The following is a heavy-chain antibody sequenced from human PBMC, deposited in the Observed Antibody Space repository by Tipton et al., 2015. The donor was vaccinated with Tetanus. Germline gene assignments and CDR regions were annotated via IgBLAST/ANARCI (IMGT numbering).Heavy chain of an antibody. CDR2: ISSGGGST. D-gene: IGHD3-10*01. V-gene: IGHV3-23*01. CDR1: GFTFSTYA. CDR3: AKDPYGSGVNWFDP. J-gene: IGHJ5*02. Sequence: GSLRLSCAASGFTFSTYAMSWVRQAPGKGLEWVSAISSGGGSTYYADSVKGRFTISRDNSKNTLYLQMNSLRAEDTAVYYCAKDPYGSGVNWFDPWGQGTLVTVSS.